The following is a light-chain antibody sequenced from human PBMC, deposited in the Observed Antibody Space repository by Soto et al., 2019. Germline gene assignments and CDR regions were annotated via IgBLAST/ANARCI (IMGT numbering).Light chain of an antibody. CDR2: GAS. V-gene: IGKV3-20*01. CDR3: QHYDISLFA. J-gene: IGKJ3*01. CDR1: QSVSSN. Sequence: DSALPASPCALSVSPGERATLSCRASQSVSSNLAWYQQKPGQAPRLLIYGASSRATGIPDRFSGSGFGTDFTLTISRLEPQDSAVYYCQHYDISLFAFGPGTKVDIK.